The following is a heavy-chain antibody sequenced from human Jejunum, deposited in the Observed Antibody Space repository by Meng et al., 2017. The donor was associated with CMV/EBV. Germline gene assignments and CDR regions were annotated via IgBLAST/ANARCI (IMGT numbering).Heavy chain of an antibody. D-gene: IGHD3-10*01. CDR2: IEHDGSNK. J-gene: IGHJ4*02. V-gene: IGHV3-30*02. CDR3: VKNGIYNRFDY. Sequence: VEGVESGGGVVQPGGSLRLSCAASGFTFSNYGIHWVRQAPGKGLEWVAFIEHDGSNKYYADSVKGRFTISRDNSKNTLHLEMNSLRDDDTAIYYGVKNGIYNRFDYWGQGTLVTVSS. CDR1: GFTFSNYG.